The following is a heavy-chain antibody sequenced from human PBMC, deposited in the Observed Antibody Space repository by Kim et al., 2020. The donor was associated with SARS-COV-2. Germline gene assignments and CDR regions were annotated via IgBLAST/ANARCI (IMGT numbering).Heavy chain of an antibody. V-gene: IGHV1-69*01. J-gene: IGHJ6*02. Sequence: FQGRVTITADESTSTAYMELSSLRSEDTAVYYCARGSYYYGSGSVPIMDVWGQGTTVTVSS. D-gene: IGHD3-10*01. CDR3: ARGSYYYGSGSVPIMDV.